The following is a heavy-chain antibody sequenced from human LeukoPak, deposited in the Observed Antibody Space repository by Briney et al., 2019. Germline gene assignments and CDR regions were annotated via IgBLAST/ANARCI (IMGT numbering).Heavy chain of an antibody. D-gene: IGHD2-15*01. V-gene: IGHV4-31*03. J-gene: IGHJ4*02. CDR3: ARAGSGYCSGGSCYREGLDY. CDR2: IYYSGST. Sequence: SETLSLTCTVSGGSISSGGYYWSWIRQHPGKGLERIGYIYYSGSTYYNPSLKSRVTISVDTSKNQFSLKLSSVTAADTAVYYCARAGSGYCSGGSCYREGLDYWGQGTLVTVSS. CDR1: GGSISSGGYY.